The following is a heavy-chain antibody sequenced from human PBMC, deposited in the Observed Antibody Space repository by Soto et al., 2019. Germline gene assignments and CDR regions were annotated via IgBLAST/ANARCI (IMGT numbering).Heavy chain of an antibody. D-gene: IGHD3-22*01. CDR1: EITFSTYG. J-gene: IGHJ4*02. V-gene: IGHV3-30*18. CDR3: AKGGLDYYDSSGPFDS. Sequence: QVQLVESGGGVVQPGRSLRLSCAASEITFSTYGMYWVRQAPGKGLEWVAVISYDGSNKYYADSVKGRFTISRDNSKNTLYLQMNSLRAEDTAVYYCAKGGLDYYDSSGPFDSWGQGTLVTVSS. CDR2: ISYDGSNK.